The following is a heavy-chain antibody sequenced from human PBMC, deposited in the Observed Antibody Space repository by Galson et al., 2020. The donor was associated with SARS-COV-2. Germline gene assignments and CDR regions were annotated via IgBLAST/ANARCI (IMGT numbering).Heavy chain of an antibody. CDR1: GSTFTSYY. J-gene: IGHJ6*02. V-gene: IGHV1-2*02. Sequence: ASVKVSCKASGSTFTSYYVHWVRQAPGQGLEWMGWINPNSGGTNYAQRFQGRVTMTRDTSLGATFMNLSSLKSDNTAIYYCATYRAYHSAWFTEIFDAMDVWGPGTTVTVSS. D-gene: IGHD3-22*01. CDR3: ATYRAYHSAWFTEIFDAMDV. CDR2: INPNSGGT.